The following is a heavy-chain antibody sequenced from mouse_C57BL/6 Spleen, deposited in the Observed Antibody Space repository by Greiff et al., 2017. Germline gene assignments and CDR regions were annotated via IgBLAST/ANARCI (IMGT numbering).Heavy chain of an antibody. V-gene: IGHV1-4*01. CDR3: ARSDYNDSSYGYFDV. J-gene: IGHJ1*03. Sequence: VQLLQSGAELVRPGASVKMSCKASGYTFTSYTMHWVNQRPGQGLEWIGYINPSSGYTKYNQKFKDKAILTADKSSSTAYMQLSSLTSEDTSVYYCARSDYNDSSYGYFDVWGTGTTVTVSS. CDR1: GYTFTSYT. CDR2: INPSSGYT. D-gene: IGHD1-1*01.